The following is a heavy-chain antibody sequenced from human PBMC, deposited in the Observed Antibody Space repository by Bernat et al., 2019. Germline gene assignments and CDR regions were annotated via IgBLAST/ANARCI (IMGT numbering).Heavy chain of an antibody. CDR2: ISTYNGNT. Sequence: QVQLVQSGAEVKKPGASVKVSCKASGYTFTSYGISWVRQAPGQGLEWMGWISTYNGNTNYAQKLQGRVTMPTDTSTSTAYMELRSLRSDDTAVYYCARDRYCSGGSCYFMRAYWGQGTLVTVSS. V-gene: IGHV1-18*01. CDR3: ARDRYCSGGSCYFMRAY. D-gene: IGHD2-15*01. J-gene: IGHJ4*02. CDR1: GYTFTSYG.